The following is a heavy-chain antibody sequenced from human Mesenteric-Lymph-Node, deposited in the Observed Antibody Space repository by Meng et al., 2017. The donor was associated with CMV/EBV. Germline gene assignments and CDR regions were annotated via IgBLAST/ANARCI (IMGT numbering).Heavy chain of an antibody. CDR3: TGTLRHYGGRLDH. Sequence: GESLKISCTAPGFIFSSYPLHWVRQAPGKGLEWVAGISSDGSNEYYADSVTGRFTISRDNSKNTMFLQMSSLRADDTAMYYCTGTLRHYGGRLDHWGQGTLVTVSS. V-gene: IGHV3-30-3*01. D-gene: IGHD4/OR15-4a*01. CDR1: GFIFSSYP. CDR2: ISSDGSNE. J-gene: IGHJ4*02.